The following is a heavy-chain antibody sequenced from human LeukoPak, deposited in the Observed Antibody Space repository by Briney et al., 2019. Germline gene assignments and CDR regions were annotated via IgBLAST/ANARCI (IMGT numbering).Heavy chain of an antibody. V-gene: IGHV3-7*01. CDR1: GGSFSGYY. CDR3: AREHYFYHMDG. Sequence: ETLSLTCAVYGGSFSGYYWSWIRQPPGKGLEWVANVNQGGTEKFYVDSVKGRFTISRDNAENSLYLQMNSLRVEDTAVYYCAREHYFYHMDGWGEGTTVTVSS. CDR2: VNQGGTEK. J-gene: IGHJ6*03.